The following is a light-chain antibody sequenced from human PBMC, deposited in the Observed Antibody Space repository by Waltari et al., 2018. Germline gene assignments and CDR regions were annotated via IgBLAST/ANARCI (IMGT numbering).Light chain of an antibody. CDR2: RAS. J-gene: IGKJ1*01. V-gene: IGKV3-15*01. CDR1: QSASTS. Sequence: ELVMTQSPATLSVSPGERASLPCRASQSASTSLAWYQHTPGQAPRLLIYRASTRAAGIPDRFSGSGSGTEFTLTISSLQSEDSAIYYCQQYNIWPWTFGQGTKVDIK. CDR3: QQYNIWPWT.